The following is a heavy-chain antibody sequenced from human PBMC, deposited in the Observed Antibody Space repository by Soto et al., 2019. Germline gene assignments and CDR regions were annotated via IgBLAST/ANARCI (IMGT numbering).Heavy chain of an antibody. CDR1: GFTFSNFA. CDR2: ISYDGSHK. J-gene: IGHJ6*02. Sequence: QVQLVESGGGVVQPGRSLRLYCAASGFTFSNFAMYWVRQAPGKGLEWVTVISYDGSHKYYADSVKGRFTISRDNSKNTLYLQMNNLRAEDSAVYFCARDYSYQRSMDVWGQGTTVTVS. V-gene: IGHV3-30-3*01. D-gene: IGHD2-15*01. CDR3: ARDYSYQRSMDV.